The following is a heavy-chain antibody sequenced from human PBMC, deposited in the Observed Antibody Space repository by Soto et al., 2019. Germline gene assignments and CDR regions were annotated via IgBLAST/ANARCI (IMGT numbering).Heavy chain of an antibody. D-gene: IGHD4-17*01. Sequence: ASVKVSCKASGGTFSSYAFSWVRQAPGQGLEWMGGIIPIFGTANYAQKFQGRVTITADESTSTAYMELSSLRSEDTAVYYCARDPSPDYGDPFDYWGQGTLVTVSS. CDR1: GGTFSSYA. V-gene: IGHV1-69*13. CDR3: ARDPSPDYGDPFDY. CDR2: IIPIFGTA. J-gene: IGHJ4*02.